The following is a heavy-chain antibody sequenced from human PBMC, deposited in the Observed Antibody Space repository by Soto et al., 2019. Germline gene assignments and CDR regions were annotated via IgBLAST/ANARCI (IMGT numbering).Heavy chain of an antibody. Sequence: QVQLVESGGGLVKPGGSLRLSCEASGFTLSDYYMTWIRQAPGKGLEWISYISISATIIYYADSVKGRFTISRDNAKTSLYLQMNSLRADDTAVYYCARAVKQWLVGGDYYYYYMDVWGKGTTVTVSS. V-gene: IGHV3-11*01. CDR1: GFTLSDYY. J-gene: IGHJ6*03. CDR2: ISISATII. CDR3: ARAVKQWLVGGDYYYYYMDV. D-gene: IGHD6-19*01.